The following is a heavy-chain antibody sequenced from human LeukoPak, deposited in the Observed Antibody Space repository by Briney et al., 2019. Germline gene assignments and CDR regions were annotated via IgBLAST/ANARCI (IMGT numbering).Heavy chain of an antibody. CDR3: TRDFGRSSYYFDF. J-gene: IGHJ4*02. CDR2: IKQDGSEK. V-gene: IGHV3-7*01. D-gene: IGHD3-3*01. CDR1: GFTFNGYW. Sequence: GGSLRLSCAASGFTFNGYWMSWVRQAPGKGLEWVANIKQDGSEKYYVDSVRGRLTISRDNAENSLFLQMNRLRVEDTAVYYCTRDFGRSSYYFDFWGQGTLVTVSS.